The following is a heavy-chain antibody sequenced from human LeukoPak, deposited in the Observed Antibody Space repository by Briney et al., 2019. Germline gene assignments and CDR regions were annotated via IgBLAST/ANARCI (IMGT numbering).Heavy chain of an antibody. J-gene: IGHJ3*02. CDR1: GFTFSSYG. Sequence: GRSLRLSCAASGFTFSSYGMHWVRQAPGKGLEWVAVIWYDGSNKYYADSVKGRFTIPRDNSKNTLYLQMNSLRAEDTAVYYCAKVDSSGPYDAFDIWGQGTMVTVSS. CDR3: AKVDSSGPYDAFDI. V-gene: IGHV3-33*06. CDR2: IWYDGSNK. D-gene: IGHD3-22*01.